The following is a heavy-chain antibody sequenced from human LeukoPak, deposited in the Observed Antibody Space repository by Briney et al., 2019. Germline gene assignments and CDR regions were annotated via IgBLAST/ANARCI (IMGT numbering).Heavy chain of an antibody. Sequence: GGSLRLSCAASGFTFSSYAMSWVRQAPGKGLEWVSAISGSGGSTYYADSVKGRFTISRDNTRNSLYLQMSSLRADDTAVYYCARAGRGFTYGYSDSWGQGTLVTVSS. CDR1: GFTFSSYA. V-gene: IGHV3-23*01. J-gene: IGHJ4*02. CDR2: ISGSGGST. D-gene: IGHD2-8*01. CDR3: ARAGRGFTYGYSDS.